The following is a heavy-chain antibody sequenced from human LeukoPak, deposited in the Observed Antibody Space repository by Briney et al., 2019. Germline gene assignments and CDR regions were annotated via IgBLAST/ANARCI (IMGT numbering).Heavy chain of an antibody. CDR1: GGSISGFC. D-gene: IGHD6-19*01. CDR3: ARIRRDSGDWYADDY. CDR2: ICISEST. Sequence: SETLSLTCTVSGGSISGFCWSWIRQPAGKGLEWIGRICISESTNYNPSLESRVTTSEDTSQNQFSLRLTSVTAADTAVYYCARIRRDSGDWYADDYWGQGTLVTVSS. J-gene: IGHJ4*02. V-gene: IGHV4-4*07.